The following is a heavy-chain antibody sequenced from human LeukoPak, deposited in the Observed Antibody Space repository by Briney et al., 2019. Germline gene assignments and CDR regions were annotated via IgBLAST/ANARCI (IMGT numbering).Heavy chain of an antibody. CDR1: GFTFSSYE. D-gene: IGHD5-18*01. Sequence: PGGSLRLSCAASGFTFSSYEMNWVRQAPGKGLEWVSYISSSGSTIYYADSVKGRFTISRDNAKNSLYLQMNSLRAEDTAVYYCARDSGRGGCSYGPRDYWGQGTLVTVSS. J-gene: IGHJ4*02. CDR2: ISSSGSTI. CDR3: ARDSGRGGCSYGPRDY. V-gene: IGHV3-48*03.